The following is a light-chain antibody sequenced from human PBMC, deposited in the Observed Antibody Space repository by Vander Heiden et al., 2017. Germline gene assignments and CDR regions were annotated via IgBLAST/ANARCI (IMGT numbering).Light chain of an antibody. CDR1: QNVSSSY. CDR2: GAS. CDR3: KEYWSSRPT. J-gene: IGKJ4*01. Sequence: EVVLTQSPRTLCLSQAERATLSCRARQNVSSSYLAWYQQKWGQAPRLLIYGASSSAGGVPDRFPGSGSGTDFTLTMMRLEPEHFAVYYSKEYWSSRPTFGRGTKVEIK. V-gene: IGKV3-20*01.